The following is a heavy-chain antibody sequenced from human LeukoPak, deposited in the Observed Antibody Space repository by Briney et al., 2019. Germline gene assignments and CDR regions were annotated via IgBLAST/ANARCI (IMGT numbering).Heavy chain of an antibody. CDR3: AKHRGSGVAGTGGVES. CDR2: ITGSALCT. Sequence: PGGSLRLSCAASGFTFGSYAMTWVRQAPGKGLEWVSVITGSALCTYYADSVRGRFTISRDNSKNTLYLQMNSLRADDTAVYYCAKHRGSGVAGTGGVESWGQGTLVTVSS. CDR1: GFTFGSYA. J-gene: IGHJ4*02. D-gene: IGHD6-19*01. V-gene: IGHV3-23*01.